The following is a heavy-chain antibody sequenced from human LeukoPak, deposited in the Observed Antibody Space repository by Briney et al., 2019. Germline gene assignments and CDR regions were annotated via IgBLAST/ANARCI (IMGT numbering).Heavy chain of an antibody. CDR2: ISGSGGST. D-gene: IGHD4-17*01. CDR1: GFTFSNYA. CDR3: AKMRGNGDYGYYYYMDV. V-gene: IGHV3-23*01. Sequence: GGSLRLSCAASGFTFSNYAMSWVRQAPGKGVEWLSAISGSGGSTYYADSVEGRFTISRDNSKNTLYLQMNSLRAEDTAVYYCAKMRGNGDYGYYYYMDVWGKGTTVTVSS. J-gene: IGHJ6*03.